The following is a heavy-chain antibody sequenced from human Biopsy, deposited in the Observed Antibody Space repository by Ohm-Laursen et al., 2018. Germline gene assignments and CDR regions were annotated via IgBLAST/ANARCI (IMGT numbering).Heavy chain of an antibody. Sequence: SDTLSLTCTVSGESMRTYYWTWIPQPPGKGLEWIASIYYSGTTSKNPSLKSRVTISVDTSKRQFYLELSSVTAADTAIYYCARVRGGFLEWFDYWGQGTLITVSS. V-gene: IGHV4-59*07. CDR1: GESMRTYY. J-gene: IGHJ5*01. D-gene: IGHD3-3*01. CDR3: ARVRGGFLEWFDY. CDR2: IYYSGTT.